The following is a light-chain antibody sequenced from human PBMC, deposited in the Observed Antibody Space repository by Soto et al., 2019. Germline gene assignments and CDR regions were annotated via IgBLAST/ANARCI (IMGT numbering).Light chain of an antibody. CDR2: EVN. Sequence: QSALTQPASVSGSPGQSITISCTGTSSDIGGYNFVSWYQQHPGKAPKLLIHEVNNRPSGVSIRFSASKSGNTASLTISGLQAEDEADYYCSSDTPSSTLIFGGGTKVTVL. CDR3: SSDTPSSTLI. J-gene: IGLJ2*01. CDR1: SSDIGGYNF. V-gene: IGLV2-14*01.